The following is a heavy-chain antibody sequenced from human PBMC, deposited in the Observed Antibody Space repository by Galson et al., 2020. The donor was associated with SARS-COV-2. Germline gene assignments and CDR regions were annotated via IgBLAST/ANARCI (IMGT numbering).Heavy chain of an antibody. CDR2: IFHSGNT. V-gene: IGHV4-38-2*01. Sequence: ASETLSLTCAVSGYSISSGYYWGWIRQPPGKGLEWIGSIFHSGNTYYNPSLKSRVTILLNTSKNQFSLKLTSVTAADTAVYYCARGSSEYSFSPAFYYWGQGTLVTVSS. CDR3: ARGSSEYSFSPAFYY. CDR1: GYSISSGYY. J-gene: IGHJ4*02. D-gene: IGHD6-6*01.